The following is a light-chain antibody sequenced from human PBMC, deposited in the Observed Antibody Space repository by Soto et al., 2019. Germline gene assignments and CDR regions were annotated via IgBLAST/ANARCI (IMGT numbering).Light chain of an antibody. CDR2: DAS. Sequence: ETVLTQSPATLSLPRGERATLSCRASPSVNSHLAWYQQKAGQAPRLLIYDASNRAAGIPARFNGSGSGTDFTLTIGSLEPEDFAVYYCQQRSNWPWTFGQGTKVEIK. J-gene: IGKJ1*01. CDR3: QQRSNWPWT. CDR1: PSVNSH. V-gene: IGKV3-11*01.